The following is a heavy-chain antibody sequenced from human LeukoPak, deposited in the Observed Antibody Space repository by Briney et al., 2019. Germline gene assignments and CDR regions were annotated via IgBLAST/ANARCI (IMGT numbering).Heavy chain of an antibody. CDR3: AAEISPKVLDF. Sequence: GGSVRLSRASSGFVFSDTYMSWIRQVTGKGLEWISYISSNGNVIHSVDSVKGRFTISRDNANSLLSLQMNSLRPDDTAVYFCAAEISPKVLDFRGQGTLVTVSS. CDR1: GFVFSDTY. D-gene: IGHD2/OR15-2a*01. J-gene: IGHJ4*02. V-gene: IGHV3-11*01. CDR2: ISSNGNVI.